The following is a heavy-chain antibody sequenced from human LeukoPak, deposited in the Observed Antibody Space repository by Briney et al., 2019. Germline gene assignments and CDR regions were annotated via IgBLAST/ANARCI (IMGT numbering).Heavy chain of an antibody. V-gene: IGHV1-69*05. D-gene: IGHD3-22*01. J-gene: IGHJ6*02. CDR2: IIPIFGTA. CDR3: AIGDYYDSMDV. Sequence: SVKVSCKASGGTFSSYAISWVRQAPGRGLEWMGGIIPIFGTANYAQKFQGRVTMTRNTSISTAYMELSSLRSEDTAVYYCAIGDYYDSMDVWGQGTTVTVSS. CDR1: GGTFSSYA.